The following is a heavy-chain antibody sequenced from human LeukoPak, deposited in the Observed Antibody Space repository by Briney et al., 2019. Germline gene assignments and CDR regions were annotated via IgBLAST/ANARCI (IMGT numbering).Heavy chain of an antibody. J-gene: IGHJ4*02. Sequence: SETLSLTCTVSGASISSYYWSWVRQPAGEGLEWIGRIYTSGSTNYKPSLKSRVTMSVDTSKNQFSLKLTSVTAADTAVYYCARDGVENSSWYPLDSRGPGTLVTVSS. CDR3: ARDGVENSSWYPLDS. V-gene: IGHV4-4*07. CDR1: GASISSYY. CDR2: IYTSGST. D-gene: IGHD6-13*01.